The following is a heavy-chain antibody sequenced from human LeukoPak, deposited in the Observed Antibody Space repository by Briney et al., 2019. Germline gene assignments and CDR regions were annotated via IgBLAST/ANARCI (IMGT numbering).Heavy chain of an antibody. Sequence: SETLSLTCAVSGGSISSGGHSWSWIRQPPGKGLEWIGYIYHSGSTYYNPSLKSRVTISVDRSKNQFSLKLSSVTAADTAVYYCARARYDFWSGYYGWNDYWGQGTLVTVSS. D-gene: IGHD3-3*01. CDR2: IYHSGST. CDR3: ARARYDFWSGYYGWNDY. J-gene: IGHJ4*02. V-gene: IGHV4-30-2*01. CDR1: GGSISSGGHS.